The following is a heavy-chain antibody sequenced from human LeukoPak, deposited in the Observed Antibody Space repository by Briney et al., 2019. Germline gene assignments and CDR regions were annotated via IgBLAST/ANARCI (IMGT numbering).Heavy chain of an antibody. Sequence: SETLSLTCTVSDDSISDYYRGWIRQPPGKGLEWIGYFYNSGRSTYNPSLKSRVTISVDTSKNQFSLKLSSVTAADTAVYYCASPGYCSSTSCPIDYWGQGTLVTVSS. V-gene: IGHV4-4*08. CDR3: ASPGYCSSTSCPIDY. CDR2: FYNSGRS. CDR1: DDSISDYY. D-gene: IGHD2-2*01. J-gene: IGHJ4*02.